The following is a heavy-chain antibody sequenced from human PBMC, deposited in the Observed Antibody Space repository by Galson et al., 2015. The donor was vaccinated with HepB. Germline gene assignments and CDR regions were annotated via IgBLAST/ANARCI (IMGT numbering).Heavy chain of an antibody. D-gene: IGHD1-7*01. V-gene: IGHV3-30*18. J-gene: IGHJ4*02. CDR1: GFTFSSYG. CDR2: ISYDGSNK. CDR3: AKGRTGTTYSPSDY. Sequence: SLRLSCAASGFTFSSYGMHWVRQAPGKGLEWVAVISYDGSNKYYADSVKGRFTISRDNSKNTLYLQMNSLRAEDTAVYYCAKGRTGTTYSPSDYWGQGTLVTVSS.